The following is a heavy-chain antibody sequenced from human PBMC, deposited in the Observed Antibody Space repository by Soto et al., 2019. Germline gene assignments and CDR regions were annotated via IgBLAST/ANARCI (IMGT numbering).Heavy chain of an antibody. D-gene: IGHD2-2*01. V-gene: IGHV3-30-3*01. CDR3: ARVEGGYCSSTTCPATY. Sequence: GGSLRLSXAASGFTFSSYAMHWVRQAPGKGLEWVAVISYDGSNKYYADSVKGRFTISRDNSKNTLYLQMNSLRAEDTAVYYCARVEGGYCSSTTCPATYWGQGTLVTVSS. CDR1: GFTFSSYA. J-gene: IGHJ4*02. CDR2: ISYDGSNK.